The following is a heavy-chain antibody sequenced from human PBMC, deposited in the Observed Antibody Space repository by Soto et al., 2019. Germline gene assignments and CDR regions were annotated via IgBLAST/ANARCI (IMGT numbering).Heavy chain of an antibody. CDR1: GFTVSSNY. CDR3: ARDRIPTGMDV. CDR2: IKNGGST. V-gene: IGHV3-66*01. Sequence: EVQLVESGGGLVQPGGSLRLSCAASGFTVSSNYMSWVRQAPGKGLEWVSVIKNGGSTYYADSEKGRFTITRDNSKNTLYLQMNSLRAEDTAVYYCARDRIPTGMDVWGQGTTVTVSS. J-gene: IGHJ6*02.